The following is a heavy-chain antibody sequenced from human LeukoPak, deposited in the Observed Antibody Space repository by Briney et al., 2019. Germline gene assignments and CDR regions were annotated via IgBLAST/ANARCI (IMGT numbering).Heavy chain of an antibody. V-gene: IGHV3-66*02. CDR2: IYSGGST. J-gene: IGHJ4*02. CDR3: ARGADY. Sequence: GGSLSLSCAASGFTVSSNYMSWVRQAPGKGLEWVSVIYSGGSTYYADSVKGRFTISRDNSKNTLYLQMNSLRAEDTAVYYCARGADYWGQGTLVTVSS. CDR1: GFTVSSNY.